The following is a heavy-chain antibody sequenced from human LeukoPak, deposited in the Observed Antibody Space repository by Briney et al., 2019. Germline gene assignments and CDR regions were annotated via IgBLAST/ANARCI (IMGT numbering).Heavy chain of an antibody. V-gene: IGHV3-23*01. D-gene: IGHD5-12*01. CDR2: IDTKGTRT. J-gene: IGHJ4*02. Sequence: GGSLRLSCAASGFILSNCAMTWVRQAPGKGLEWVSGIDTKGTRTYYADSVKGRFTISRDNSKNTLFLQMNSLRAEDTTVYYCVKEVVATIPPLWGQGTLVTVSS. CDR3: VKEVVATIPPL. CDR1: GFILSNCA.